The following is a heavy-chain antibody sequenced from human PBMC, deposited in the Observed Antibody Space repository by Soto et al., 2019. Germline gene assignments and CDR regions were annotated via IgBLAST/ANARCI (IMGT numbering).Heavy chain of an antibody. Sequence: PSETLSLTCSVSGYSVTSSDYYWAWIGHPPGKGLEWIGSMFYGGLTYYNPSLKSLVTLSVDTSKNQFSVRLNSVTAADTAVYYCAPLSVSLSGPYGIHVWGQGTTVA. V-gene: IGHV4-39*01. CDR1: GYSVTSSDYY. CDR2: MFYGGLT. CDR3: APLSVSLSGPYGIHV. J-gene: IGHJ6*02. D-gene: IGHD2-15*01.